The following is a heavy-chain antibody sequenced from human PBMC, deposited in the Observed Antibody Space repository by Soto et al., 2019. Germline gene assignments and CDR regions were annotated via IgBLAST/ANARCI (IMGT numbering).Heavy chain of an antibody. CDR3: AREGDAFGAPFDY. Sequence: QVQLQESGPGLVKPSQTLSLTCTVSGGSVSSDDYFWSWIRQPPGKGLEWIGYIHHPGSTHYNPSPKRRVTISVDMSKNEFSLKLSSVTAADTAVYYCAREGDAFGAPFDYWGQGTLVTVSS. CDR1: GGSVSSDDYF. V-gene: IGHV4-30-4*01. J-gene: IGHJ4*02. CDR2: IHHPGST. D-gene: IGHD3-10*01.